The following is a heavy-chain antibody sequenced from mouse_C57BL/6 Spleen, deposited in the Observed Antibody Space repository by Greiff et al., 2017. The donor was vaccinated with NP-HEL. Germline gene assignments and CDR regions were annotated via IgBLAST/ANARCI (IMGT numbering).Heavy chain of an antibody. CDR2: IDPSDSET. J-gene: IGHJ1*03. CDR3: ARRWSYWYFDV. Sequence: QVQLQQSGAELVRPGSSVKLSCKASGYTFTSYWMHWVKQRPIQGLEWIGNIDPSDSETHYNQKFKDKATLTVDKSSSTAYMQLSSLTSEDSAVYYCARRWSYWYFDVWGTGTTVTVSS. V-gene: IGHV1-52*01. CDR1: GYTFTSYW. D-gene: IGHD2-3*01.